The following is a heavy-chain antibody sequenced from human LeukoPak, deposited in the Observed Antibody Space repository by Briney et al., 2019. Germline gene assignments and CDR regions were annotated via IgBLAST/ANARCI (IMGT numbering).Heavy chain of an antibody. D-gene: IGHD1-1*01. V-gene: IGHV3-9*03. CDR2: ISWNSGSI. CDR1: GFTFDDYA. CDR3: AKDNGETGSGAFDI. J-gene: IGHJ3*02. Sequence: GGSLRLSCAASGFTFDDYAMHWVRQAPGKGLEWVSGISWNSGSIGYADSVKGRFTISRDNAKNSLYLQMNSLRAEGMALYYCAKDNGETGSGAFDIWGQGTMVTVSS.